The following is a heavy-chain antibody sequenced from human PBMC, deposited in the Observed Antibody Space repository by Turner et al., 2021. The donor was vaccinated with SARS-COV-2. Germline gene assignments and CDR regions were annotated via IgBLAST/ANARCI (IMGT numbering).Heavy chain of an antibody. D-gene: IGHD2-15*01. V-gene: IGHV3-74*03. J-gene: IGHJ4*02. CDR2: MSEDGSSP. CDR3: VRSDVNAWYGLLDY. CDR1: GLPFSKFF. Sequence: EVQLVESGGGLVQPEGPLRLSCAPSGLPFSKFFMHWVRQAPGKGLVWGSRMSEDGSSPADADSVKGRFTIARENAKNTLYLQMNSLTAEDSAVYYCVRSDVNAWYGLLDYWGQGTLVTASS.